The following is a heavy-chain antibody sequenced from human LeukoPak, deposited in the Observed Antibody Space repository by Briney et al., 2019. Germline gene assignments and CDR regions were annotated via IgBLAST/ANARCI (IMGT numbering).Heavy chain of an antibody. J-gene: IGHJ5*02. Sequence: PGGSLRLSCAASGFTFSTYRMNWVRQAPGRGLEWVSYFSSSSGTMYYADSVRGRFTISRDIAKNSLYLQMNSLRAEDTAVYYCAKDYGDYVLAGWFDPWGQGTLVTVSS. V-gene: IGHV3-48*01. CDR2: FSSSSGTM. CDR1: GFTFSTYR. D-gene: IGHD4-17*01. CDR3: AKDYGDYVLAGWFDP.